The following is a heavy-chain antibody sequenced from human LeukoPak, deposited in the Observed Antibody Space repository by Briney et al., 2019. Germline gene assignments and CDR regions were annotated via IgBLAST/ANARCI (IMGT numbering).Heavy chain of an antibody. D-gene: IGHD3/OR15-3a*01. V-gene: IGHV3-74*01. J-gene: IGHJ4*02. Sequence: PGGSLRLSCEASGFTFNNYWMHWVRQGPGKGLVWVARISGDGKSTTYADSVKGRFTISRDNSKNTMYLLVNSLRAEDTALYFCARLPVPINDFGDYFDYWGQGILVTVSS. CDR3: ARLPVPINDFGDYFDY. CDR1: GFTFNNYW. CDR2: ISGDGKST.